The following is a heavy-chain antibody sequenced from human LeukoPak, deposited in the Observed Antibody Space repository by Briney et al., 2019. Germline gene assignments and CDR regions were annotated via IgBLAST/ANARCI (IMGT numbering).Heavy chain of an antibody. Sequence: SETLSLTCTVSGGSISSYYWSWIRQPPGKGLEWIGYIYYSGSTNYNPSLKSRVTISVDTSKNQFSLKLGSVTAADTAVYYCARVHGRRDYGMDVWGQGTTVTVSS. CDR2: IYYSGST. J-gene: IGHJ6*02. D-gene: IGHD1-14*01. V-gene: IGHV4-59*01. CDR3: ARVHGRRDYGMDV. CDR1: GGSISSYY.